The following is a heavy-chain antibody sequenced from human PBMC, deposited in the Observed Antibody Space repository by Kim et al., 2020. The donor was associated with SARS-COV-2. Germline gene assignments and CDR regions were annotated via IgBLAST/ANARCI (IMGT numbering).Heavy chain of an antibody. D-gene: IGHD2-8*02. J-gene: IGHJ5*02. CDR2: IYYSGST. V-gene: IGHV4-39*01. Sequence: SETLSLTCTVSGGSISSSSYYWGWIRQPPGKGLEWIGSIYYSGSTYYNPSLKSRVTISVDTSKNQFSLKLSSVTAADTAVYYCARQREGNVFSSGYCTGGVCYTGYGWFDPWGQGTLVTVSS. CDR1: GGSISSSSYY. CDR3: ARQREGNVFSSGYCTGGVCYTGYGWFDP.